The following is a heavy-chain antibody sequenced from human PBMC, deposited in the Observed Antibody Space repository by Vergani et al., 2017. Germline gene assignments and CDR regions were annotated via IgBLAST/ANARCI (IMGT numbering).Heavy chain of an antibody. CDR1: GFTFSSYW. D-gene: IGHD6-19*01. V-gene: IGHV3-7*01. J-gene: IGHJ3*02. CDR2: IKQDGSEK. Sequence: EVQLVESGGGLVQPGGSLRLSCAASGFTFSSYWMSWVRQAPGKGLEWVANIKQDGSEKYYVDSVKGRFTISRDNATNSLYLQMNGLRAEDTAVYCCAGEGAVAGGAAFDIWGQGTMVTVSS. CDR3: AGEGAVAGGAAFDI.